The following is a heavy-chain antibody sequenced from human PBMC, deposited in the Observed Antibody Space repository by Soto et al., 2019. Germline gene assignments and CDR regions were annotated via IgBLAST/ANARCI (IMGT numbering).Heavy chain of an antibody. CDR1: GYTFTGYY. J-gene: IGHJ4*02. V-gene: IGHV1-2*02. CDR3: ARRMTGIAARPVDY. Sequence: ASVKVSCKXSGYTFTGYYMHWVRQAPGQGLEWMGWINPNSGGTNYAQKFQGRVTMTRDTSISTAYMELSRLRSDDTAVYYCARRMTGIAARPVDYWGQGTLVTVSS. D-gene: IGHD6-6*01. CDR2: INPNSGGT.